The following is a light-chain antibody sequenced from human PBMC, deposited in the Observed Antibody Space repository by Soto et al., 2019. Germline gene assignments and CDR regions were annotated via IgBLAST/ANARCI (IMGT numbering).Light chain of an antibody. CDR1: QSVSSNY. J-gene: IGKJ4*01. V-gene: IGKV3-20*01. Sequence: EVVLTQSPATLSVSPGEGVTLSCRASQSVSSNYLAWYQQKPGQAPRLLIYGASSRATGIPDRFSGGGSGTDFTLTISRLEPEDFAVYYCQQYGTSPLTFGGGTKVDIK. CDR2: GAS. CDR3: QQYGTSPLT.